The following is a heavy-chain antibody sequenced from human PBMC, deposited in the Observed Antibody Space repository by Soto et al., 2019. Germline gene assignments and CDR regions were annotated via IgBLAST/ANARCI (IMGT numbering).Heavy chain of an antibody. CDR2: VWYDGRNK. Sequence: GGSLRLSCAASGFSFSTYAMHWVRQAPGKGLEWVAIVWYDGRNKYYVDSVKGRFAISRDNSNNTVYLQMNSLRAEDTAVYYCAGDRSQSTSSFSWDYGMDVWGQGTTVTVSS. V-gene: IGHV3-33*01. CDR3: AGDRSQSTSSFSWDYGMDV. J-gene: IGHJ6*02. D-gene: IGHD6-6*01. CDR1: GFSFSTYA.